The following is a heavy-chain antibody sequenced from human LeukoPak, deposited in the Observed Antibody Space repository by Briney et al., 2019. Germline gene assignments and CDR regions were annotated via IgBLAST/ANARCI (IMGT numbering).Heavy chain of an antibody. CDR2: INHSGST. CDR1: GGSFSGYY. CDR3: ARRRDIVVVVAATPLVDNWFDP. Sequence: PSETLSLTCAVYGGSFSGYYWSWIRQPPGKGLEWIGEINHSGSTNYNPPLKSRVTISVDTSKNQFSLKLSSVTAADTAVYYCARRRDIVVVVAATPLVDNWFDPWGQGTLVTVSS. J-gene: IGHJ5*02. D-gene: IGHD2-15*01. V-gene: IGHV4-34*01.